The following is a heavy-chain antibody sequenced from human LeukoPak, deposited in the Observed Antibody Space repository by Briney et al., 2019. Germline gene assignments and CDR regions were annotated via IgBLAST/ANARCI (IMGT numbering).Heavy chain of an antibody. CDR3: AKGAQQLVYWVDY. V-gene: IGHV3-23*01. CDR2: ISGSGGST. CDR1: RFTFNNYA. J-gene: IGHJ4*02. D-gene: IGHD6-13*01. Sequence: GGSLRLSCAASRFTFNNYAMSWVRQAPGKGLEWISVISGSGGSTYYADSVKGRFTISRDNSKNTLYLQMNSLRAEDTAVYYCAKGAQQLVYWVDYWGQGTLVTVSS.